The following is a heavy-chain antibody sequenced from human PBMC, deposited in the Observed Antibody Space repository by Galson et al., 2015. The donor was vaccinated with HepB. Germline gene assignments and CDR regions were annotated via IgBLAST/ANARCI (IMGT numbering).Heavy chain of an antibody. J-gene: IGHJ4*02. CDR1: GFTFGGSA. Sequence: SLRLSCAASGFTFGGSAIHWVRQASGKGPEWVGLIKSKANNYATWYVPSLKGRFTISRDDSKNMAYLYIKRLKTEDTAVYYCTRLGDFSGYTSRWGQGTLVTVSS. CDR2: IKSKANNYAT. V-gene: IGHV3-73*01. D-gene: IGHD2-2*01. CDR3: TRLGDFSGYTSR.